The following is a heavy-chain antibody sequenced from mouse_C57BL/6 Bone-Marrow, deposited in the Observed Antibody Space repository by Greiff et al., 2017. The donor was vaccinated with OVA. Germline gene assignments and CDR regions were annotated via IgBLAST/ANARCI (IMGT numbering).Heavy chain of an antibody. D-gene: IGHD1-1*01. Sequence: EVQLVESGPGLVKPSQSLSLTCSVTGYSITSGYYWNWIRQFPGNKLEWMGYISYNGSNNYNPSLKNRISITRDTSKNQFFLKLNSVTTEDTATYYCARVGGTTEDYWGQGTSVTVSS. V-gene: IGHV3-6*01. CDR1: GYSITSGYY. CDR3: ARVGGTTEDY. J-gene: IGHJ4*01. CDR2: ISYNGSN.